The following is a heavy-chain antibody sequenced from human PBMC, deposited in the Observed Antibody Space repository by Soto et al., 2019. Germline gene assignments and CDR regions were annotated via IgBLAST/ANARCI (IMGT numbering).Heavy chain of an antibody. J-gene: IGHJ3*02. D-gene: IGHD3-3*01. CDR2: IYYSGST. CDR3: ARGGFWSGDDAFDI. CDR1: GGSVSSGSYY. Sequence: KQSQTLSLTCTVSGGSVSSGSYYWSWIRQPPGKGLEWIGYIYYSGSTNYNPSLKSRVTISVDTSKNQFSLKLSSVTAADTAVYYCARGGFWSGDDAFDIWGQGTMVTVSS. V-gene: IGHV4-61*01.